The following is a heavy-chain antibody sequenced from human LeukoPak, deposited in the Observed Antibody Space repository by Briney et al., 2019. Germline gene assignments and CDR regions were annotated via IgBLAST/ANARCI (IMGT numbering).Heavy chain of an antibody. Sequence: GGSLRLSCTVSGFSVISSGMSWVRQAPGKGLELISAISVDGETALYADSVKGRFIISRDNSKNTLYLQMNSLRAEDTAVYYCAQGYLSGWYPHWGQGSLVSVSS. V-gene: IGHV3-23*01. CDR2: ISVDGETA. D-gene: IGHD6-19*01. CDR1: GFSVISSG. CDR3: AQGYLSGWYPH. J-gene: IGHJ4*02.